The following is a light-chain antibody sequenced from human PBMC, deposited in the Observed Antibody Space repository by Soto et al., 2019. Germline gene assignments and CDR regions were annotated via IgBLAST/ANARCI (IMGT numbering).Light chain of an antibody. CDR3: AAWDDRLNGYV. V-gene: IGLV1-44*01. Sequence: QPVLTQPPSASGTPGQRVTISCSGSSSNIGSNTVNWYQQLPGAAPKLLMYSFHQRPSGVPDRFSGSKSGTSASLAIRGLQFEDEADYYCAAWDDRLNGYVFGSGTKLTVL. CDR1: SSNIGSNT. J-gene: IGLJ1*01. CDR2: SFH.